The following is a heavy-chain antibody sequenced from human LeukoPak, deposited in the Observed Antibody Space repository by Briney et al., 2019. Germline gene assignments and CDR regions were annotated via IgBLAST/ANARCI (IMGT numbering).Heavy chain of an antibody. V-gene: IGHV1-69*05. CDR1: GGTFSYYS. D-gene: IGHD5-24*01. J-gene: IGHJ1*01. Sequence: ASVKVSCKASGGTFSYYSITWVRQAPGQGLEWMGGIIPMFGATNYAQKFQGRVTMTRDTSTSTVYMELSSLRSEDTAVYYCARDKRGQGWLQLQYFQHWGQGTLVTVYS. CDR2: IIPMFGAT. CDR3: ARDKRGQGWLQLQYFQH.